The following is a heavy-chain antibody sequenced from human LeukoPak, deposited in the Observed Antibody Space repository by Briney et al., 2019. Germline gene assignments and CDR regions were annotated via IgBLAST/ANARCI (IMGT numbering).Heavy chain of an antibody. CDR1: GFTFSSYS. CDR2: ISSSSSYI. V-gene: IGHV3-21*01. CDR3: ARGGNWNYEGDTFDI. D-gene: IGHD1-7*01. J-gene: IGHJ3*02. Sequence: SGGSLRLSCAASGFTFSSYSMNWIRQAPGKGLEWVSSISSSSSYIYYADSVKGRFTISRDSAKNSLYLQMNSLRAEDTAVYYCARGGNWNYEGDTFDIWGQGTMVTVSS.